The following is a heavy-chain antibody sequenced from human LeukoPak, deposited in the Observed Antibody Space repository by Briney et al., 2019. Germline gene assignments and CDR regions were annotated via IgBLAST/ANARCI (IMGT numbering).Heavy chain of an antibody. D-gene: IGHD3-10*01. CDR2: ISAYNGNT. V-gene: IGHV1-18*01. J-gene: IGHJ3*02. CDR1: GYTFTSYG. CDR3: AIESAGSGSYYLRKTGKKNGNDAFDI. Sequence: GASVKVSCKASGYTFTSYGISWVRQAPGQGLEWMGWISAYNGNTNYAQKLQGRVTMTTDTSTSTAYMELSSLRSEDTAVYYCAIESAGSGSYYLRKTGKKNGNDAFDIWGQGTMVTVSS.